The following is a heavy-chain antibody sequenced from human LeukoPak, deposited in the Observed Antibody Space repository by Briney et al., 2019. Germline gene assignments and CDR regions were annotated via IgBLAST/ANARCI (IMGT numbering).Heavy chain of an antibody. CDR2: IYTSGST. CDR1: GGSISGGSYD. J-gene: IGHJ6*03. CDR3: VGQYCSGGSCYPNYYYYYMDV. D-gene: IGHD2-15*01. Sequence: PSETLSLTCTVSGGSISGGSYDWSWIRQPAGKGLEWIGRIYTSGSTNYNPSLKSRVTISVDTSKNQFSLKLSSVTAADTAVYYCVGQYCSGGSCYPNYYYYYMDVWGKGTTVTISS. V-gene: IGHV4-61*02.